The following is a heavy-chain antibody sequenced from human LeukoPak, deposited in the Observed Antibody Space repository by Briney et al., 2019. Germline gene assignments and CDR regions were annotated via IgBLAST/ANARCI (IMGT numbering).Heavy chain of an antibody. CDR1: GASIMSGGYS. CDR2: FYHSGRT. V-gene: IGHV4-30-2*01. CDR3: ARTVTIFGVVILHFDY. J-gene: IGHJ4*02. D-gene: IGHD3-3*01. Sequence: PSETLSLTCALSGASIMSGGYSWSWIRQPPGKGLEWIGYFYHSGRTYYNPSLKSRVTISVDKSKNQVSLRLNSMTAADTAVYYCARTVTIFGVVILHFDYWGQGTLVTVSS.